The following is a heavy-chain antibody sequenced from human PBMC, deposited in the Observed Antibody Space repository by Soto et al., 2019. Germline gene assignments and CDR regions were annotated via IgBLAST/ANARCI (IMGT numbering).Heavy chain of an antibody. CDR2: IWYDGSNK. D-gene: IGHD3-10*01. V-gene: IGHV3-33*01. Sequence: GGSLRLSCAASGFTFSSYGLHWVRQAPGKGLEWVAVIWYDGSNKYYADSVKGRFTISRDNSKNTLYLQMNSLRAEDTAVYYCATIDSGPGDAFDIWGQGTMVTVSS. CDR1: GFTFSSYG. CDR3: ATIDSGPGDAFDI. J-gene: IGHJ3*02.